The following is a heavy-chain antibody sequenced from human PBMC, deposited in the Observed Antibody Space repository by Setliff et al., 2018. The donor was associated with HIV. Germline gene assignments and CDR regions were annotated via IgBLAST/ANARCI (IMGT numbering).Heavy chain of an antibody. D-gene: IGHD6-13*01. J-gene: IGHJ3*02. CDR2: IYPSDSDT. V-gene: IGHV5-51*01. Sequence: PGESLTLSCKGSGYSFTSYWITWVRQMPGKGLEWMGIIYPSDSDTRYSPSFQGQVTISADKSISTAYLQWSSLKASDTAIYFCARASSPLIAFDIWGQGTMVTVSS. CDR1: GYSFTSYW. CDR3: ARASSPLIAFDI.